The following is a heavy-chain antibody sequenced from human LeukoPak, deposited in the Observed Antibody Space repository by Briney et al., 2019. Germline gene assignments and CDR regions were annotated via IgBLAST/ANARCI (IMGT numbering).Heavy chain of an antibody. D-gene: IGHD3-10*01. CDR2: IIPIFGTA. CDR1: GGTFSSYA. Sequence: GASVKVSCKASGGTFSSYAISWVRQAPGQGLEWMGGIIPIFGTANYAQKFQGRVTITADESASTAYMELSSLRSEDTAVYYCARDRGGMVRGVIIAAYGMDVWGQGTTVTVSS. CDR3: ARDRGGMVRGVIIAAYGMDV. J-gene: IGHJ6*02. V-gene: IGHV1-69*13.